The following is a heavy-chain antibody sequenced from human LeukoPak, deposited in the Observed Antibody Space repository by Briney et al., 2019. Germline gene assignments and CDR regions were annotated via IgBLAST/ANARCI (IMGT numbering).Heavy chain of an antibody. D-gene: IGHD5-18*01. Sequence: ASVKVSCKAAGGTFSSYAISWGRQAPGQGLEWMGGIIPIFGIANYAQKFQGRVTITTDECTSTAYMELSSLRSEDTAVYYCARGGAAMVSNAFDYWGQGTLVTVSS. CDR1: GGTFSSYA. J-gene: IGHJ4*02. CDR2: IIPIFGIA. V-gene: IGHV1-69*05. CDR3: ARGGAAMVSNAFDY.